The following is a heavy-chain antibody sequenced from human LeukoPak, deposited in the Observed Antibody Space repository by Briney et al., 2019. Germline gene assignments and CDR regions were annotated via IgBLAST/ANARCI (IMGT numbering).Heavy chain of an antibody. CDR1: GGPISSSSYY. CDR3: ARKGVYYYYYYMDV. CDR2: IYYSGIT. V-gene: IGHV4-39*07. Sequence: SETLSLTCTVSGGPISSSSYYWGWIRQPPGKGLEWIGNIYYSGITYYNPSLRSRVTISVDTSKNQFSLKLSSVTAADTAVYYCARKGVYYYYYYMDVWGKGTTVTVSS. D-gene: IGHD3-10*01. J-gene: IGHJ6*03.